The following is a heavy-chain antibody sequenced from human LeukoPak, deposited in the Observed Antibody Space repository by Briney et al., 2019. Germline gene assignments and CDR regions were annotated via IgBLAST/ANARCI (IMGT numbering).Heavy chain of an antibody. V-gene: IGHV3-21*01. J-gene: IGHJ4*02. CDR3: ARGGFMITFGGVVARPYYFDY. CDR2: ISSSSSYI. Sequence: PGGSLRLSCAASGFTFSSYSMNWVRQAPGKGLEWVSSISSSSSYIYYADSVKGRFTISRDNAKNSLYLQMNSLRAEDTAVYYCARGGFMITFGGVVARPYYFDYWGQGTLVTVSS. CDR1: GFTFSSYS. D-gene: IGHD3-16*02.